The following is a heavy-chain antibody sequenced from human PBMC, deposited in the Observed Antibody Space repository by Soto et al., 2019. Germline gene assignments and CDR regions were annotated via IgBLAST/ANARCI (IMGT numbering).Heavy chain of an antibody. CDR2: IIPIFGTA. D-gene: IGHD5-12*01. CDR3: ARDPRDGYFDYYYAMDV. J-gene: IGHJ6*02. CDR1: GGTFSIYA. V-gene: IGHV1-69*13. Sequence: SVKVSCKASGGTFSIYAISWVRQAPGQGLEWMGGIIPIFGTANYAQKFQGRVTITADESTSTAYMELSSLRSEDTAVYYCARDPRDGYFDYYYAMDVWGQGTTVTIS.